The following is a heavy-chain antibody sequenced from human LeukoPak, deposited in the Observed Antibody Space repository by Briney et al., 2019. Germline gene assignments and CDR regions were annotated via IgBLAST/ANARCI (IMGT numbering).Heavy chain of an antibody. CDR2: IIPIFGTA. CDR3: ARAAHHLHYYYYYMDV. CDR1: GGTFSSYA. V-gene: IGHV1-69*05. D-gene: IGHD6-6*01. J-gene: IGHJ6*03. Sequence: SVKVSCKASGGTFSSYAISWVRQAPGQGLEWMGGIIPIFGTANYAQKFQGRVTITTDESTSTAYMELSSLRSEDTAVYYCARAAHHLHYYYYYMDVWGKGTTVTVSS.